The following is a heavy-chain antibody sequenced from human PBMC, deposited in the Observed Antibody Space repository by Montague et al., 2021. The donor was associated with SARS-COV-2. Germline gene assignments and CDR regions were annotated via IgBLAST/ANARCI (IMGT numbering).Heavy chain of an antibody. V-gene: IGHV4-34*01. CDR2: INNSGST. Sequence: SETLSLTCAVYGGSFSGHYWSWIRQPPGKGLEWIGEINNSGSTNYNPSLKSRVTMSPDTSKNQFFLALSSVTAADTAVYYCARLLCSDACTWFDPWGQGTLVTVSS. J-gene: IGHJ5*02. D-gene: IGHD6-25*01. CDR3: ARLLCSDACTWFDP. CDR1: GGSFSGHY.